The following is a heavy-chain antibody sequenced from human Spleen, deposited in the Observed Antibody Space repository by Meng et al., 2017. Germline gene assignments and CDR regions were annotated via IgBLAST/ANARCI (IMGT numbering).Heavy chain of an antibody. J-gene: IGHJ4*02. V-gene: IGHV5-51*01. D-gene: IGHD3-3*01. CDR2: IYPGDSDT. CDR1: GYSFTTYW. CDR3: ARLGTSYYDFWSGYYGSGNFDY. Sequence: GESLKISCQGSGYSFTTYWIGWVRQMPGKGLEWMGFIYPGDSDTRYSPSFQGQVTISADKSISTAYLQWSSLKASDTAMYYCARLGTSYYDFWSGYYGSGNFDYWGQGTLVTVSS.